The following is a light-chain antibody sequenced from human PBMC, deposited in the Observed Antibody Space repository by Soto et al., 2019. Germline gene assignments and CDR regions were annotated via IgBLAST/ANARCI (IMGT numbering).Light chain of an antibody. Sequence: EIVMTQSPATLSVSPGETATLSCRASQSVSNNVAWYQQKPGQAPRLLILGASTRATGIPARFSGSGSGTDFTLTISSLQSEDFAFYYCQQYNNWPWTFGQGTKVDI. CDR1: QSVSNN. V-gene: IGKV3-15*01. J-gene: IGKJ1*01. CDR2: GAS. CDR3: QQYNNWPWT.